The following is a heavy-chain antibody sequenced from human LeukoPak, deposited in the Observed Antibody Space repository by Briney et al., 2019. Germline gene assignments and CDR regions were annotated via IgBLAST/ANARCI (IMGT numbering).Heavy chain of an antibody. CDR1: GFTFSSYG. CDR2: ISYDGSNK. D-gene: IGHD5-24*01. CDR3: ATEDTQMATTIRYFDY. J-gene: IGHJ4*02. Sequence: GRSLRLSCATSGFTFSSYGMHWVRQAPGKGLEWVAVISYDGSNKYYADSVKGRFTISRDNSKNTLYLQMNSLRAEDTAVYYCATEDTQMATTIRYFDYWGQGTLVTVSS. V-gene: IGHV3-30*03.